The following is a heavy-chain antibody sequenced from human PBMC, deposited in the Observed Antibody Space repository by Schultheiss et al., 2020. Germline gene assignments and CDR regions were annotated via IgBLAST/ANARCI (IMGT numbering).Heavy chain of an antibody. D-gene: IGHD6-19*01. CDR1: GAPISSYY. J-gene: IGHJ4*02. CDR2: VYYSGNT. CDR3: ARASPEAVAGNFDY. V-gene: IGHV4-59*01. Sequence: SETLSLTCIVSGAPISSYYWSWIRQPPGKGLEWIGYVYYSGNTNYNPSLKSRVTLSVDTSKNQFSLRLNSVTAADTAVYYCARASPEAVAGNFDYWGQGTLVTVSS.